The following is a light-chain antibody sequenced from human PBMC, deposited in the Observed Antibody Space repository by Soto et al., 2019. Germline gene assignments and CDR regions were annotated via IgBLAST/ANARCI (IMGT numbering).Light chain of an antibody. CDR1: SSDVGGYNH. Sequence: QSVLTQPASVSGSTGQSITISCTGTSSDVGGYNHVSWYQQHPGKVPKLLIYDVSNRTSGVSNRFSGSKSGNTASLTISGLQAEDEADYYCSSYTGSATVVFGGGTQLTVL. V-gene: IGLV2-14*01. CDR2: DVS. CDR3: SSYTGSATVV. J-gene: IGLJ3*02.